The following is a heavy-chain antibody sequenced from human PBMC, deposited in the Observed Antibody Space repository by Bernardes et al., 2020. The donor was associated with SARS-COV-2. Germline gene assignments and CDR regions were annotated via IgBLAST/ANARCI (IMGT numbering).Heavy chain of an antibody. CDR2: SRGKCDSYTT. CDR3: ARDVAGKEGL. CDR1: GFTFSDRY. J-gene: IGHJ4*02. V-gene: IGHV3-72*01. D-gene: IGHD2-15*01. Sequence: GESLRLSCAASGFTFSDRYIDWVRQAPGKGLEWVCRSRGKCDSYTTEYAAPVKGRFTISRDYSKNSVYLQMNILKIEDTAVYYCARDVAGKEGLWGQGTLVTVPS.